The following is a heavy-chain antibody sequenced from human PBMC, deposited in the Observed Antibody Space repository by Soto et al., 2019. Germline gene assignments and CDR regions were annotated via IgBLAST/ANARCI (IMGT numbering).Heavy chain of an antibody. CDR1: GGTFSSYA. D-gene: IGHD3-10*01. CDR2: IIPIFGTA. V-gene: IGHV1-69*01. Sequence: QVQLVQSGAEVKKPGSSVKVSCKASGGTFSSYAISWVRQAPGQGLEWMGGIIPIFGTANYAQKFQGRVTITADESTSTAYMELSSLRSEDTAVYYCARVERWPGFGELSTYNWFDPWGQGTLVTVSS. J-gene: IGHJ5*02. CDR3: ARVERWPGFGELSTYNWFDP.